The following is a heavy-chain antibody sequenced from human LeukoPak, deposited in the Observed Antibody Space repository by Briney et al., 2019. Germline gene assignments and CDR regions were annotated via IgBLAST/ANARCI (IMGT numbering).Heavy chain of an antibody. CDR2: INPNSGGT. D-gene: IGHD6-13*01. V-gene: IGHV1-2*02. J-gene: IGHJ4*02. CDR3: ARAAGNGFDY. Sequence: ASVKVSCKASGGTFSSYAISWVRQAPGQGLEWMGWINPNSGGTNYAQKFQGRVTMTRDTSISTAYMELSRLRSDDTAVYYCARAAGNGFDYWGQGTLVTVSS. CDR1: GGTFSSYA.